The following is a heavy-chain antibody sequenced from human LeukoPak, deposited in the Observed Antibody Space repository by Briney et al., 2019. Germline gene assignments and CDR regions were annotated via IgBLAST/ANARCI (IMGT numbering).Heavy chain of an antibody. CDR3: ALYSSSWYSPFDY. CDR1: GFTFSSYA. V-gene: IGHV3-23*01. D-gene: IGHD6-13*01. CDR2: ISGSGGST. J-gene: IGHJ4*02. Sequence: GGSLRLFCAVSGFTFSSYAMSWVRQAPGKGLEWVSAISGSGGSTYYADSVKGRFTISRDNSKNTLYLQMNSLRAEDTAVYYCALYSSSWYSPFDYWGQGTLVTVSS.